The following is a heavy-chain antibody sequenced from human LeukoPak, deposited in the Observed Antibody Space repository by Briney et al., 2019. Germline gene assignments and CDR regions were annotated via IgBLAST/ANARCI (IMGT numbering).Heavy chain of an antibody. Sequence: GGSLRLSCAASGFTFSSYAMSWVRQAPGKGLEWVSAISGSGGSTYYADSVKGRFTISRDNSKNTLYLQMNSLGAEDTAVYYCAKVPGRAVALFFDYWGQGTLVTVSS. D-gene: IGHD6-19*01. J-gene: IGHJ4*02. CDR1: GFTFSSYA. CDR3: AKVPGRAVALFFDY. V-gene: IGHV3-23*01. CDR2: ISGSGGST.